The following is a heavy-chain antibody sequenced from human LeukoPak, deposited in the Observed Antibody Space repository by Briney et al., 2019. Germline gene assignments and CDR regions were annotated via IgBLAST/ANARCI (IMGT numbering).Heavy chain of an antibody. CDR3: AKDRSSSWRDYFDY. V-gene: IGHV3-30*18. D-gene: IGHD6-13*01. CDR2: ISYDGSNK. CDR1: GFTFSSYG. J-gene: IGHJ4*02. Sequence: GGSLRLSCAASGFTFSSYGMHWVRQAPGKGLEWVAVISYDGSNKYYADSVKGRFTISRDNSKNTLYLQMNSLRAEDTAVYYCAKDRSSSWRDYFDYWGQGTLVTVSS.